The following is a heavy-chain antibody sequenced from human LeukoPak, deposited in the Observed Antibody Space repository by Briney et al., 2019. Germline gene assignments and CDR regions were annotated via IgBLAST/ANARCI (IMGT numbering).Heavy chain of an antibody. CDR2: INHNGNVN. V-gene: IGHV3-7*03. J-gene: IGHJ6*02. Sequence: GGSLRLSCAASGFTFSSYWMNWARQAPGKGLEWVASINHNGNVNYYVDSVKGRFTISRDNAKNSLYLQMSNLRAEDTAVYFYARGGGLDVWGQGATVTVSS. D-gene: IGHD3-16*01. CDR1: GFTFSSYW. CDR3: ARGGGLDV.